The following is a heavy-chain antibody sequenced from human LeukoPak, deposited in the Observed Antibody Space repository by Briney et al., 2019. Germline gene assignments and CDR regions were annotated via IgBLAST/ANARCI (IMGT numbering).Heavy chain of an antibody. J-gene: IGHJ3*02. CDR2: ISYDGSNK. CDR3: ARGYDILSGYDAFDI. CDR1: GFTFSRSW. Sequence: GGSLRLSCAASGFTFSRSWMRWVRQAPGKGLEWVAVISYDGSNKYYADSVKCRFTISRDNSKNTLYLQMNSLRAEDTAVYYCARGYDILSGYDAFDIWGQGTMVTVSS. V-gene: IGHV3-30*03. D-gene: IGHD3-9*01.